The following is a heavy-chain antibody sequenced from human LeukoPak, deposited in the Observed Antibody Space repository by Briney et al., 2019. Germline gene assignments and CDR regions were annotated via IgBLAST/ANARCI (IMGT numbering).Heavy chain of an antibody. CDR2: ISSGSSYI. V-gene: IGHV3-21*01. J-gene: IGHJ4*02. CDR3: ATGVRGYNSALDY. D-gene: IGHD6-19*01. Sequence: PGRSLRLSCAASGFTFSNYYMNWVRQAPGKGLEWVSSISSGSSYIYYADSLKGRFTISRDNAKNSLYLQMNSLRAEDTAVYYCATGVRGYNSALDYWGQGTLVTVSP. CDR1: GFTFSNYY.